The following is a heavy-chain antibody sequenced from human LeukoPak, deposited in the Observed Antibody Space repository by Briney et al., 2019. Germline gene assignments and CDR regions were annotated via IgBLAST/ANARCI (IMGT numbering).Heavy chain of an antibody. CDR1: GFTFSSYT. J-gene: IGHJ6*04. D-gene: IGHD2-2*01. V-gene: IGHV3-21*01. Sequence: PGGSLRLSCAASGFTFSSYTMNWIRQAPGRGLEWVSSISNNSSYIYYADSVKGRFTISRDNAKNSLYLQMNSLRAEDTAVYYCARECDIVVVPAAMRGYYYYGMDVWGKGTTVTVSS. CDR3: ARECDIVVVPAAMRGYYYYGMDV. CDR2: ISNNSSYI.